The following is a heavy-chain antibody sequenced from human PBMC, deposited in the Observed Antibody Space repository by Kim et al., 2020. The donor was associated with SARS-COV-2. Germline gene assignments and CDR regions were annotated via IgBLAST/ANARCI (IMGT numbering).Heavy chain of an antibody. CDR1: GGSISSSSYY. Sequence: SETLSLTCTVSGGSISSSSYYWGWIRQPPGKGLEWIGSIYYSGSTYYNPSLKSRVTISVDTSKNQFSLKLSSVTAADTAVYYCARDHTIAAAGTVWFDP. CDR2: IYYSGST. J-gene: IGHJ5*02. CDR3: ARDHTIAAAGTVWFDP. D-gene: IGHD6-13*01. V-gene: IGHV4-39*01.